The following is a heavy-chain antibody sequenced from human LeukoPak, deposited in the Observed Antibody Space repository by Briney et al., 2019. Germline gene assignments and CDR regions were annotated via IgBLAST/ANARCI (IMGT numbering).Heavy chain of an antibody. Sequence: SETLSLTCTVSGGFISPYYWSWIRQPPGKGLEWLADISYSGSTNYNPSLKSRVIISVDTSKNHFSLKLSSVTAAATSLYYCAKHENKALASGYPFYMDGRGQGTTVTVSS. CDR3: AKHENKALASGYPFYMDG. D-gene: IGHD5-12*01. J-gene: IGHJ6*01. CDR1: GGFISPYY. CDR2: ISYSGST. V-gene: IGHV4-59*08.